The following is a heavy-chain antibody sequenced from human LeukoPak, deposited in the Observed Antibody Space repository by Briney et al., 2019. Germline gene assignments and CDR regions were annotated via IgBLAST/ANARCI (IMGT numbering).Heavy chain of an antibody. CDR1: GGSFSGYY. J-gene: IGHJ5*02. V-gene: IGHV4-34*01. Sequence: SETLSLTCAVYGGSFSGYYWSWIRQPPGKGLEWIGEINHSGSTNYNPSLKSRVTISVDTSKNQFSLKLSSVTAADTAVYYCARKFGGWFDPWGQGTLVTVSS. CDR3: ARKFGGWFDP. D-gene: IGHD3-10*01. CDR2: INHSGST.